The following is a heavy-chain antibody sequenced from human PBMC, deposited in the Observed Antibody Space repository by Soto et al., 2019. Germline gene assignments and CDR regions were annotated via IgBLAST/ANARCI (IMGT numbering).Heavy chain of an antibody. D-gene: IGHD2-15*01. CDR3: ARGGDLYCSGGSCYSWSDP. V-gene: IGHV1-2*04. J-gene: IGHJ5*02. CDR1: GYTFTGYY. Sequence: QVQLVQSGAEVKKPGASVKVSCKASGYTFTGYYMHWVRQAPGQGLEWMGWINPNSGGTNYAQKFQGWVTMTRDTSISTAYMELSRLRSDDTAVYYCARGGDLYCSGGSCYSWSDPWGQGTLVTVSS. CDR2: INPNSGGT.